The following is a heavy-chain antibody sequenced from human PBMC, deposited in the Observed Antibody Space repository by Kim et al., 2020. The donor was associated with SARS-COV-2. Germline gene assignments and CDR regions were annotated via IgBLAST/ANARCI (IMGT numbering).Heavy chain of an antibody. D-gene: IGHD6-19*01. CDR2: SDPEDGET. CDR3: ATDPIAVAGLFDY. Sequence: SVKVSCKVSGYTLTELSMHWVRQAPGKGLEWMGGSDPEDGETIYAQKFQGRVTMTEDTSTDTAYMELSSLRSEDTAVYYCATDPIAVAGLFDYWGQGTLVTVSS. J-gene: IGHJ4*02. CDR1: GYTLTELS. V-gene: IGHV1-24*01.